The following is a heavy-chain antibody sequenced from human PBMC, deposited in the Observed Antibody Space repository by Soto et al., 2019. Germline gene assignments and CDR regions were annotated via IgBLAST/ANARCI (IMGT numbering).Heavy chain of an antibody. J-gene: IGHJ4*02. Sequence: PGGSLRLSYAASGFSFVNYAMNWLRQAPGKGLEWVSGLSGSGTSTYYADSVKGRFTISRDNSRDTLFLQMNSLTADDTAVYYCAKATTNGGWFNPFDSWGQGALVTVSS. CDR3: AKATTNGGWFNPFDS. CDR2: LSGSGTST. V-gene: IGHV3-23*01. CDR1: GFSFVNYA. D-gene: IGHD6-19*01.